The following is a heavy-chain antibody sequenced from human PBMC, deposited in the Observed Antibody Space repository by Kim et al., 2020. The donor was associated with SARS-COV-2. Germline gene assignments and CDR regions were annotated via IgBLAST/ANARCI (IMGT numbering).Heavy chain of an antibody. CDR1: GFTFSSYG. CDR2: ISYDGSNK. J-gene: IGHJ4*02. D-gene: IGHD5-18*01. V-gene: IGHV3-33*05. Sequence: GGSLRLSCAASGFTFSSYGMHWVRQAPGKGLEWVALISYDGSNKYYVDSVKGRFTISRDNSKNTLYLQMNSLRAEDTAVYYCARNSKRGYSYGWGNYWGQGTLVTVSS. CDR3: ARNSKRGYSYGWGNY.